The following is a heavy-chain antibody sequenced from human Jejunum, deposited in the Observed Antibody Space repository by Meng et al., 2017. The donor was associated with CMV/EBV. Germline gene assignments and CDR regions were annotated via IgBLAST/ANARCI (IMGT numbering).Heavy chain of an antibody. CDR1: GYRFNNDW. Sequence: KAAGYRFNNDWSAWVRQMPGKGLEYMGIIFPGDSDTRYSPSFEGQVTISVDKSINTAYLQWSSLKASDSAMYFCARHLIRGVDFDYWGQGTLVTVSS. CDR2: IFPGDSDT. J-gene: IGHJ4*02. D-gene: IGHD3-10*01. V-gene: IGHV5-51*01. CDR3: ARHLIRGVDFDY.